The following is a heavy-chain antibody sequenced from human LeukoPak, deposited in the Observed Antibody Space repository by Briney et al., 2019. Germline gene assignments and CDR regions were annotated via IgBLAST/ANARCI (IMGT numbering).Heavy chain of an antibody. Sequence: PGGSLRLSCAASGFTFSSYGMHWVRQAPGKGLEWVAVISYDGSNKYYADSVKGRFTISRDNSKNTLYLQMNSLRAEDTAVYYCAREEIQLWTRGLDYWGQGTLVTVSS. V-gene: IGHV3-30*03. CDR2: ISYDGSNK. J-gene: IGHJ4*02. CDR3: AREEIQLWTRGLDY. CDR1: GFTFSSYG. D-gene: IGHD5-18*01.